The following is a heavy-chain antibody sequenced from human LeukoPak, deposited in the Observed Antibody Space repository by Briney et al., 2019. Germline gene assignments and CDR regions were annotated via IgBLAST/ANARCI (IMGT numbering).Heavy chain of an antibody. CDR2: INHSGST. J-gene: IGHJ4*02. CDR3: AREGNSGARGVKVDY. CDR1: GGSFSGYY. D-gene: IGHD3-10*01. V-gene: IGHV4-34*01. Sequence: SETLSLTCAVYGGSFSGYYWSWIRQPPGKGLEWIGEINHSGSTNYNPSLKSRVTISVDTSKDQFSLKLSSVTAADTAVYYCAREGNSGARGVKVDYWDQGTLVTVSS.